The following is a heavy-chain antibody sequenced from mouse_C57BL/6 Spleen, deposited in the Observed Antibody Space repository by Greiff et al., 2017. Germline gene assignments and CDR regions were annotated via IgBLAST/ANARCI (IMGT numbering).Heavy chain of an antibody. CDR3: ARSGGSSSWFAY. D-gene: IGHD1-1*01. J-gene: IGHJ3*01. CDR2: INPNNGGT. CDR1: GYTFTDYY. Sequence: VQLQQSGPELVKPGASVEISCKASGYTFTDYYMNWVKQSHGKSLEWIGDINPNNGGTSYNQKFKGKATLTVDKSSSTAYMELRSLTSEDSAVYYCARSGGSSSWFAYWGQGTLVTVSA. V-gene: IGHV1-26*01.